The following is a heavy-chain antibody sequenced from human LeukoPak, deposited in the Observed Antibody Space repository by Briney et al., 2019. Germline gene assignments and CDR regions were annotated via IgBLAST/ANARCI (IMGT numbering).Heavy chain of an antibody. V-gene: IGHV3-48*03. CDR2: ITGSGDSI. CDR1: GFTFGDYA. Sequence: SGGSLRLSCTASGFTFGDYAMNWLRQAPGKGLEWVSYITGSGDSILYTDSVKGRFTISRDNAKNSVYLQMNSLRAEDTALYYCAKVPRTNHDNFFDYWGQGTLVTVSS. CDR3: AKVPRTNHDNFFDY. D-gene: IGHD2-8*01. J-gene: IGHJ4*02.